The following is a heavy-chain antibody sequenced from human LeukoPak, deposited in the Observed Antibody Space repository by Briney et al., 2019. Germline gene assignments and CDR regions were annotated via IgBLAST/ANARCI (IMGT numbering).Heavy chain of an antibody. CDR1: GGSINSDSYY. CDR2: IYTSGST. J-gene: IGHJ4*02. Sequence: SQTLSLTCTVSGGSINSDSYYWSWIRQPAGKGLEWIGRIYTSGSTNYNPSLKSRVTISVDTSKNQFSLKLSSVTAADTAVYYCARSPYSGRSPDDYWGQGTLVTVSS. CDR3: ARSPYSGRSPDDY. V-gene: IGHV4-61*02. D-gene: IGHD1-26*01.